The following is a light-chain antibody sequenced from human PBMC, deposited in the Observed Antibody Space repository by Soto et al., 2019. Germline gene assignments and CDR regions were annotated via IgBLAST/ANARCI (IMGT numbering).Light chain of an antibody. CDR2: GAS. CDR3: QQYGSSLIT. CDR1: QSVSANS. Sequence: EIVSTQSPGTLSLSPGERATLSCRASQSVSANSLAWYHQKPGQPPRPLMYGASSRATGIPDRFSGSGSGTDFTLTISRLEPEDFAVYYCQQYGSSLITFGQGTRLEIE. V-gene: IGKV3-20*01. J-gene: IGKJ5*01.